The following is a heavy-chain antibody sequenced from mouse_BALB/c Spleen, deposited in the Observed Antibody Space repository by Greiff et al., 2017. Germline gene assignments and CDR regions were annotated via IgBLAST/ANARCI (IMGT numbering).Heavy chain of an antibody. CDR1: GFTFSDYY. D-gene: IGHD2-4*01. CDR2: ISDGGSYT. Sequence: EVQLQESGGGLVKPGGSLKLSCAASGFTFSDYYMYWVRQTPEKRLEWVATISDGGSYTYYPDSVKGRFTISRDNAKNNLYLQMSSLKSEDTAMYYCARDFYYDYGPFAYWGQGTLVTVSA. CDR3: ARDFYYDYGPFAY. J-gene: IGHJ3*01. V-gene: IGHV5-4*02.